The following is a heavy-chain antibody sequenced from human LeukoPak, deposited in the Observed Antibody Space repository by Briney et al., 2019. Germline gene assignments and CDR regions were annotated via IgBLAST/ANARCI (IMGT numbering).Heavy chain of an antibody. J-gene: IGHJ4*02. V-gene: IGHV4-34*01. CDR3: ARHRSGWLQSSFDY. CDR2: INHSGST. CDR1: GGSFSGYY. Sequence: PSETLSLTCAVYGGSFSGYYWSWIRQPPGKGLEWIGEINHSGSTNYNPSLKRRVTISVDTSKNQFSLKLSSVTAADTAVYYCARHRSGWLQSSFDYWGQGTLVTVSS. D-gene: IGHD5-24*01.